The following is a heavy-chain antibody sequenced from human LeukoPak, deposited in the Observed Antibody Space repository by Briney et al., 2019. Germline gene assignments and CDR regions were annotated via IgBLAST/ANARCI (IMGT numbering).Heavy chain of an antibody. D-gene: IGHD5-18*01. Sequence: ASVKVSCKASGGTFSSYAISWVRQAPGQGLEWMGGIIPIFGTANYAQKFQGRVTITADESTSTAYMELSNLRSEDTAVYYCARGEEYSYGYYYYGMDVWGQGTTVTVSS. CDR1: GGTFSSYA. V-gene: IGHV1-69*13. J-gene: IGHJ6*02. CDR2: IIPIFGTA. CDR3: ARGEEYSYGYYYYGMDV.